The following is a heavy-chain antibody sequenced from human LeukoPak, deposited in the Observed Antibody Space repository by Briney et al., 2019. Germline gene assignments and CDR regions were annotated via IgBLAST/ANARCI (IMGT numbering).Heavy chain of an antibody. D-gene: IGHD6-19*01. CDR3: ARGLDSSGWYYYYMDV. V-gene: IGHV3-23*01. CDR2: ITDSGGDT. J-gene: IGHJ6*03. CDR1: GFTFSSYA. Sequence: PGGSLRLSCAASGFTFSSYAMSWVRQAPGKGLEWVSAITDSGGDTYSADSVKGRFTVSRDNSKNTLYLQMNSLRAEDTAVYYCARGLDSSGWYYYYMDVWGKGTTVTVSS.